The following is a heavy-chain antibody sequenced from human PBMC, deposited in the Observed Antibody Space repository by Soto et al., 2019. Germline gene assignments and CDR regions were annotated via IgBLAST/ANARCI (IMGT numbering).Heavy chain of an antibody. J-gene: IGHJ4*02. D-gene: IGHD5-12*01. CDR1: GYTFTSYD. CDR3: AKDRGFSGYDHFDY. V-gene: IGHV1-46*01. CDR2: INPSGGST. Sequence: QVQLVQSGAEVKKPGASVKVSCKASGYTFTSYDIHWVRQAPGQRLEWMGMINPSGGSTNYAQKIQGRVTLTRDTSTSTVYMELSSLTSEDTALYYYAKDRGFSGYDHFDYWGQGTLVTVSS.